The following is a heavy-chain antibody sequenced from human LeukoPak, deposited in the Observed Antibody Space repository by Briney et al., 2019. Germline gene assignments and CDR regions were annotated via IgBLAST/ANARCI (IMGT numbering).Heavy chain of an antibody. Sequence: PSETLSLTCTVSGGSISSGGYYWSWIRQHPGKGXXXXXYIYYSGSTYYNPSXXXRVTISVDTSKNQFSLKLSSVTAADTAVYYCARGYSYVYYYYGMDVWGQGTTVTVSS. J-gene: IGHJ6*02. CDR3: ARGYSYVYYYYGMDV. V-gene: IGHV4-31*03. CDR2: IYYSGST. D-gene: IGHD5-18*01. CDR1: GGSISSGGYY.